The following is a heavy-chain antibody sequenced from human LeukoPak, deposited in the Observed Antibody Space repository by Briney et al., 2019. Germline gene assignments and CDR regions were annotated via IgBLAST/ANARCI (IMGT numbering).Heavy chain of an antibody. CDR1: GFTFSNFA. V-gene: IGHV3-23*01. Sequence: LPGGSLRLSCAASGFTFSNFAMSWVRQAPGKGLEWVSGISGGGGTTDYADSVRGRFTISRDTSMNTVYLQMNSLRAEDTALYYCAKAGSLDSNSWFGVVYWGQGTLVTVSP. CDR2: ISGGGGTT. CDR3: AKAGSLDSNSWFGVVY. D-gene: IGHD6-13*01. J-gene: IGHJ4*02.